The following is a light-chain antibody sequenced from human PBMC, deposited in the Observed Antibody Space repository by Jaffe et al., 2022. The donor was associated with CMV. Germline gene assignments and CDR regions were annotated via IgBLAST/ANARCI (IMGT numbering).Light chain of an antibody. CDR1: QGITNS. Sequence: DIQMTQSPSSLSASVGDRVTITCRASQGITNSLAWYQQKPGRAPKFLLSAASRLERGVPSRFSGSGLGTDYTLTISSLQPEDFATYYCQQYYSEPPTFGQGTKVEIK. CDR3: QQYYSEPPT. J-gene: IGKJ1*01. CDR2: AAS. V-gene: IGKV1-NL1*01.